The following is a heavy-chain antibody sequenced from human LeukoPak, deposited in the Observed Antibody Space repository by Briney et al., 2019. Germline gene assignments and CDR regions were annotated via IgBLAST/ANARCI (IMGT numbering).Heavy chain of an antibody. CDR2: IWYDGSNK. J-gene: IGHJ4*02. CDR3: ARVKGVGATPSFCDY. D-gene: IGHD1-26*01. Sequence: PGGSLRLSCAASGFTFSSYGMHWVRQAPGKGLEWVAVIWYDGSNKYYADSVKGRFTISRDNSKNTLFLQMNSLRAEDTAVYYCARVKGVGATPSFCDYWGQGTLVTVS. CDR1: GFTFSSYG. V-gene: IGHV3-33*01.